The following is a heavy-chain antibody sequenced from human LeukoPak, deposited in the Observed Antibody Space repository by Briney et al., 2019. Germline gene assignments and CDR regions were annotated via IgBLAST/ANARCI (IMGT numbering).Heavy chain of an antibody. CDR1: GGSISSSSFY. CDR3: ARYDYGDSNFDL. J-gene: IGHJ2*01. CDR2: IYYSGST. Sequence: SETLSLTCTVSGGSISSSSFYWGWIRQPPGKGLEWIGSIYYSGSTYYNPSLKSRVTISVDKSKNQFSLKLSSVTAADTAVYYCARYDYGDSNFDLWGRGTLVTVSS. V-gene: IGHV4-39*07. D-gene: IGHD4-17*01.